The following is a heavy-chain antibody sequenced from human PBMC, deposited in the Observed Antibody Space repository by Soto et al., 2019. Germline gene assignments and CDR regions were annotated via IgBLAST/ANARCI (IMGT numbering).Heavy chain of an antibody. CDR3: TTHRASSFDH. CDR1: GFTVSNAW. V-gene: IGHV3-15*01. CDR2: IKSKTDGGTT. J-gene: IGHJ4*02. D-gene: IGHD6-13*01. Sequence: EVQLVESGGGLVKPGGSLRLSCAASGFTVSNAWMSWVRQAPGKGLEWVSRIKSKTDGGTTDYAAAVKGRLTISRDDSIHTLYLQMNSLNTEDTPVYDCTTHRASSFDHWGQGTLVTVSS.